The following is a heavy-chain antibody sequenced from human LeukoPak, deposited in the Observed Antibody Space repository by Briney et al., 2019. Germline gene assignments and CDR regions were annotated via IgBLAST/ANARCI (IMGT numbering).Heavy chain of an antibody. Sequence: KPSETLSLTCAVYGGSFSGYYWSWIRQPPGKGLEWIGEINHSGSTNYNPSLKSRVTISVDTSKNQFSLKLSSVTAADTAVYYCARDGIVVVPAAQGYYFDYWGQGTLVTVSS. V-gene: IGHV4-34*01. CDR1: GGSFSGYY. J-gene: IGHJ4*02. CDR2: INHSGST. D-gene: IGHD2-2*01. CDR3: ARDGIVVVPAAQGYYFDY.